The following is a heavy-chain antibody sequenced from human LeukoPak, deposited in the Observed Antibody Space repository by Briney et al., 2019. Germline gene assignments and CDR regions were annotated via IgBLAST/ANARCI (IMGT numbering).Heavy chain of an antibody. J-gene: IGHJ6*02. CDR1: GGSISSSSYY. CDR3: AREKQWPEDYYYYGMDV. D-gene: IGHD6-19*01. Sequence: SETLSLTCTVSGGSISSSSYYWGWIRQPPGKGLEWIGSIYYSGSTYYNPSLKSRVTISVDTSKNQFSLKLSSVTAADTAVYYCAREKQWPEDYYYYGMDVWGQGTTVTVSS. V-gene: IGHV4-39*07. CDR2: IYYSGST.